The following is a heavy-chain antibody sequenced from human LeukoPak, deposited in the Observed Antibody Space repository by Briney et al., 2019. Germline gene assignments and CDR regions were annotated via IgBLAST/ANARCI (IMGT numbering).Heavy chain of an antibody. J-gene: IGHJ4*02. Sequence: PGGSLRLSCAASGFTFSSYSMNWVRQAPGKGLEWVAVISYDGSNKYYADSVKGRFTISRDNSKNTLYLQMNSLRAEDTAVYYCARDSREPYWGQGTLVTVSS. V-gene: IGHV3-30*03. CDR1: GFTFSSYS. CDR3: ARDSREPY. D-gene: IGHD1-26*01. CDR2: ISYDGSNK.